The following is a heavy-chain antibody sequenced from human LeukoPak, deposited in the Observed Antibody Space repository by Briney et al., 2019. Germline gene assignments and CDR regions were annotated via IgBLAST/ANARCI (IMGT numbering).Heavy chain of an antibody. CDR2: TYYSGNT. CDR1: GGSISSGDYY. CDR3: ARDYGNNWFDP. V-gene: IGHV4-31*03. Sequence: PSETLSLTCTVSGGSISSGDYYWSWIRQHPGQGLEWIGYTYYSGNTYYNPSLRSRVSMSVDTSKNQFSLKLSSVTAADTAMYYCARDYGNNWFDPWGQGTLVTVSS. J-gene: IGHJ5*02. D-gene: IGHD4-17*01.